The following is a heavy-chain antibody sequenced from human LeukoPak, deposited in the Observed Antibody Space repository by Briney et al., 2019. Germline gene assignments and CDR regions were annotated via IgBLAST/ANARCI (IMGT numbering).Heavy chain of an antibody. J-gene: IGHJ4*02. CDR1: GYTFTSYA. D-gene: IGHD6-13*01. Sequence: ATVKVSCKASGYTFTSYAMHWVRQAPGQRLEWMGWINAGNGNTKYSQEFQGRVTITRDTSASTAYMELSSLRSEDMAVYYCARGHSHRRYSSSWYYFDYWGQGTLVTVSS. V-gene: IGHV1-3*03. CDR2: INAGNGNT. CDR3: ARGHSHRRYSSSWYYFDY.